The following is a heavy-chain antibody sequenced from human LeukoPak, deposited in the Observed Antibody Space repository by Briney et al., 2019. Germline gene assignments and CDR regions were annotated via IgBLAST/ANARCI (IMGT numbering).Heavy chain of an antibody. CDR2: ITSSGDTI. CDR3: ARDVRDYGLSY. D-gene: IGHD4-17*01. Sequence: GGSLRLSCTTSVFPFSRYSMNWVRQAPGKGLEWVSYITSSGDTIYYADSVKGRFTISRDNAKNSVYLRMNSLRAEDTAVYYCARDVRDYGLSYWGQGTLVTVSS. J-gene: IGHJ4*02. CDR1: VFPFSRYS. V-gene: IGHV3-48*01.